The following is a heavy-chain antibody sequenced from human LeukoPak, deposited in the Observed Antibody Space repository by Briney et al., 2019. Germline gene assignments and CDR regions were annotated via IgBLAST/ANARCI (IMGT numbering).Heavy chain of an antibody. CDR2: ISDSGGST. D-gene: IGHD3-22*01. Sequence: GGSLRLSCVASGFAFSNNAMSWGRQAPGKGLEWVSLISDSGGSTNYADSVKGRFTISRDNSKNTLYLQMNTLRAEDTAIYYCASSYGSSAYYPFDYWGQGTLVTV. CDR1: GFAFSNNA. J-gene: IGHJ4*02. V-gene: IGHV3-23*01. CDR3: ASSYGSSAYYPFDY.